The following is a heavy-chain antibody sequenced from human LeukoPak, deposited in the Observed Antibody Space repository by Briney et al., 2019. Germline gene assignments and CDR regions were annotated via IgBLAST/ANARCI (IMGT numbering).Heavy chain of an antibody. CDR1: GFTFSRSW. D-gene: IGHD3-10*02. Sequence: GGSLRLSCAASGFTFSRSWMTWVRQAPGKGLEWVANIKHDGSEKYYVDSVKGRFTISRDNAKNSLYLQMNSLRAEDTAVYYCAELGITMIGGVWGKGTTVTISS. CDR2: IKHDGSEK. J-gene: IGHJ6*04. V-gene: IGHV3-7*01. CDR3: AELGITMIGGV.